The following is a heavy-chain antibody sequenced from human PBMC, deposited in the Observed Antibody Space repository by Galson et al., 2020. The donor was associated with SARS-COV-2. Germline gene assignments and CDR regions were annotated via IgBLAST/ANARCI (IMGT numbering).Heavy chain of an antibody. V-gene: IGHV4-31*03. D-gene: IGHD3-22*01. J-gene: IGHJ3*02. CDR3: AREGYYDSSGYYWEYAFDI. CDR1: GGSISSGGYY. CDR2: IYYSGST. Sequence: SETLSLTCTVSGGSISSGGYYWSWIRQHPGKGLEWIGYIYYSGSTYYNPSLKSRVTISVDTSKNQFSLKRSSVTAADTAVYYCAREGYYDSSGYYWEYAFDIWGQGTMVTVSS.